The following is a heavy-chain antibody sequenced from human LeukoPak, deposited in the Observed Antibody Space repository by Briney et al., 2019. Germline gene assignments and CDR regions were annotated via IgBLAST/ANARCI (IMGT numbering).Heavy chain of an antibody. J-gene: IGHJ6*03. V-gene: IGHV3-13*01. CDR2: IDTTGDT. CDR3: ARDRGGGHMDV. CDR1: GFTFSTYD. Sequence: GESLRLSCAASGFTFSTYDMHWVRQPTGKGLEWVAAIDTTGDTYYPGSVKGRFTISRENAKNSLYLQMNSLRAGDTAVYYCARDRGGGHMDVWGKGTTVTISS. D-gene: IGHD2-15*01.